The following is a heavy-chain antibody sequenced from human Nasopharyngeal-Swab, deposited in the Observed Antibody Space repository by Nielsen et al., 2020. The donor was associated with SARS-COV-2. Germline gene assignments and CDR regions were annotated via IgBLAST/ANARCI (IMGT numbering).Heavy chain of an antibody. Sequence: SETLSLTCTVSGGSISSGSYYWSWIRQPAGKGLEWIGRIYTSGSTNYNPSHKSRVTISVDTSKNQFSLKLSSATAADTAVYYCARDGDYTDVWGQGTTVTVSS. D-gene: IGHD4-11*01. CDR2: IYTSGST. CDR3: ARDGDYTDV. V-gene: IGHV4-61*02. CDR1: GGSISSGSYY. J-gene: IGHJ6*02.